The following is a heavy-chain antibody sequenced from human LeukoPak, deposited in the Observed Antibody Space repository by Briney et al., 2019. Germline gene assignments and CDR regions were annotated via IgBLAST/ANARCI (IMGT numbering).Heavy chain of an antibody. D-gene: IGHD1-26*01. V-gene: IGHV3-21*01. Sequence: GGSLRLSCAASGFTISSYSMNWVRQAPGKGLEWVSSMSVSSGLIYYADSVKGRFTISRDNAKSSLYLQMNRLRVEDTAVYYCAREFAGSASGAGYWGQGTLVTVSS. CDR3: AREFAGSASGAGY. CDR2: MSVSSGLI. J-gene: IGHJ4*02. CDR1: GFTISSYS.